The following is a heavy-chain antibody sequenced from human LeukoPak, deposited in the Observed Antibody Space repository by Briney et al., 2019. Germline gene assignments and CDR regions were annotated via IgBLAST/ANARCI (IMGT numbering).Heavy chain of an antibody. D-gene: IGHD4-23*01. CDR2: IKPDGSEI. V-gene: IGHV3-7*03. J-gene: IGHJ4*02. CDR3: AKDRAYGGNWYFDY. Sequence: PGGSLRLSCGASGFTFSSHWMTWVRQAPGEGLEFVANIKPDGSEINYADSVKGRFIVSRDNAKNSLYLQMNSLRAGDTAVYYCAKDRAYGGNWYFDYWGQGTLVTVSS. CDR1: GFTFSSHW.